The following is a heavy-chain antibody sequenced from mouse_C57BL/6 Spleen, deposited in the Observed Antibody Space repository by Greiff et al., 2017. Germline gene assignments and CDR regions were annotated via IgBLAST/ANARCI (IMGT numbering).Heavy chain of an antibody. CDR2: IHPNSGST. CDR3: AREETYGKGPMDY. Sequence: VQLQQPGAELVKPGASVKLSCKASGYTFTSYWMHWVKQRPGQGLEWIGMIHPNSGSTNYNEKFKSKATLTVDKSSSTAYMQLSSLTSEDSAVYYCAREETYGKGPMDYWGQGTSVTVSS. J-gene: IGHJ4*01. D-gene: IGHD2-1*01. CDR1: GYTFTSYW. V-gene: IGHV1-64*01.